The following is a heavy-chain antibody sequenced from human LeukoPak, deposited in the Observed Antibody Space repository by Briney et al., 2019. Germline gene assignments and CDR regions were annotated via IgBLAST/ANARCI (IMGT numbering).Heavy chain of an antibody. J-gene: IGHJ5*02. V-gene: IGHV3-30*02. D-gene: IGHD1-26*01. CDR3: HLPRGGATSGP. Sequence: GGSLRLSCAATGFTFSTYGMHWVRQTPGKGLEWVAFIRYDGTIKYYADSVKGRFTISRDNSKNTLYLQMNSLRAEDTAVYYCHLPRGGATSGPWGQGTLVTVSS. CDR2: IRYDGTIK. CDR1: GFTFSTYG.